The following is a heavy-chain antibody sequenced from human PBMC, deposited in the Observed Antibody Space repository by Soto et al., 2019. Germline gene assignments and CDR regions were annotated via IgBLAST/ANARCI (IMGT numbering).Heavy chain of an antibody. V-gene: IGHV1-46*01. J-gene: IGHJ6*02. Sequence: ASVKVSCKASGYTFTSYYMHWVRQAPGQGLEWMGIINPSGGSTSYAQKLQGRVTMTRDTSTSIVYMELSSLRSEDTAVYHCARDLRVSNYDGNLAGDLDYYGMDVWGQGTTVTVSS. CDR2: INPSGGST. D-gene: IGHD1-7*01. CDR3: ARDLRVSNYDGNLAGDLDYYGMDV. CDR1: GYTFTSYY.